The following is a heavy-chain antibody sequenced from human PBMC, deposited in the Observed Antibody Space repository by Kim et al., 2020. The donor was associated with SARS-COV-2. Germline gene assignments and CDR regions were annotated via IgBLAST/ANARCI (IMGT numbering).Heavy chain of an antibody. CDR2: IRGSGGST. J-gene: IGHJ4*02. D-gene: IGHD2-2*01. V-gene: IGHV3-23*01. Sequence: GGSLRLSCAASGFTFSSYAMSWVRQAPGKGLEWVSAIRGSGGSTYYADSVKGRFTISRDNSKNTRYLQMNSLRGEATAVYYCAKEGPATHCSSTSCRPGYFDYWGQGTLVTVSS. CDR3: AKEGPATHCSSTSCRPGYFDY. CDR1: GFTFSSYA.